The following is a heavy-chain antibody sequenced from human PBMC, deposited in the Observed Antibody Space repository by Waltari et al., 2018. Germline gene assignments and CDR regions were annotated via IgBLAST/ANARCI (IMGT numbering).Heavy chain of an antibody. J-gene: IGHJ4*02. D-gene: IGHD3-16*01. Sequence: QVQLQQWGAGLLKPSETLSLTCAVYGGSFGGYYWSWIRQPPGKGLEWIGEINHSGSTNYNPSLKSRVTISVDTSKNQFSLKLSSVTAADTAVYYCARGPRGGDYWGQGTLVTVSS. CDR2: INHSGST. CDR3: ARGPRGGDY. CDR1: GGSFGGYY. V-gene: IGHV4-34*01.